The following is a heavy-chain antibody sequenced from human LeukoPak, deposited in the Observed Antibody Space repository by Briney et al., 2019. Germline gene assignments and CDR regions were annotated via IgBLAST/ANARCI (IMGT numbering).Heavy chain of an antibody. CDR3: ARAPRAQWLLRGRESDC. V-gene: IGHV1-18*01. Sequence: ASVKVSCKASGYTFTTYGITWVRQAPGQGLEWMGWISAYNGNTNHAQNLQGRITMTTDTSTSTAYMELRSLRSDDTAVYSCARAPRAQWLLRGRESDCWGQGTLVTVSS. CDR1: GYTFTTYG. J-gene: IGHJ4*02. CDR2: ISAYNGNT. D-gene: IGHD6-19*01.